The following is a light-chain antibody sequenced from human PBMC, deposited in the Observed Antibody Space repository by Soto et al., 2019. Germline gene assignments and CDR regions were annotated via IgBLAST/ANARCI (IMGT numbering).Light chain of an antibody. CDR3: MQPLQTLIT. V-gene: IGKV2-28*01. CDR1: QSLTHSSGYNY. CDR2: LGS. J-gene: IGKJ5*01. Sequence: EIVLTQSPLSLSVSPGEPAPISCRSSQSLTHSSGYNYLDWYLLKSGQPPQLVIYLGSNRGSGVPDRFSGSGSGTHFTLTISRVETEDAGVYFCMQPLQTLITFGQGTRLEIQ.